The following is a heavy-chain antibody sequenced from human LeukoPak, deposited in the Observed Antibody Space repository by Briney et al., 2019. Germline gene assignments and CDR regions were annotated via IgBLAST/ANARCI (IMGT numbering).Heavy chain of an antibody. Sequence: PGRSLRLSCAASGFTFSSYGMHWVRQAPGKGLEWVAVISYDGSNKYYADSVKGRFTISRDNSKNTLYLQMNSLRAEDTAVYYCCNPPYYYGSGSYPGMDVWGKGTTVTVSS. J-gene: IGHJ6*04. CDR2: ISYDGSNK. V-gene: IGHV3-30*03. CDR3: CNPPYYYGSGSYPGMDV. D-gene: IGHD3-10*01. CDR1: GFTFSSYG.